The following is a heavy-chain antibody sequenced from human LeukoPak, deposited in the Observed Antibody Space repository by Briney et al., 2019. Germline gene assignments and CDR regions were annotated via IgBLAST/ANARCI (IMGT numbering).Heavy chain of an antibody. D-gene: IGHD3-10*01. CDR3: ARNGHYSLDY. Sequence: NSSETLSLTCTVSGGSISSGNWWSWVRQPPGKGLEWFGEIHHTGNTNYNPSLKSRVTISIDKSRNQFSLKLTSVTAADTAVYHCARNGHYSLDYWGQGTLVTVSS. V-gene: IGHV4-4*02. CDR2: IHHTGNT. CDR1: GGSISSGNW. J-gene: IGHJ4*02.